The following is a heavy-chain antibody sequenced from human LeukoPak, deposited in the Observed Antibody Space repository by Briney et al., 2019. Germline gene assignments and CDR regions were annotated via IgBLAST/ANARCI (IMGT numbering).Heavy chain of an antibody. CDR3: ARSGDSSGWYYFDY. Sequence: GASVKVSCKASGYTFTSYGISWVRQAPGQGLEWMGWISAYNGNTNYAQKFQGRVTMTRDTSISTAYMELSRLRSDDMAVYYCARSGDSSGWYYFDYWGQGTLVTVSS. CDR2: ISAYNGNT. V-gene: IGHV1-18*03. J-gene: IGHJ4*02. CDR1: GYTFTSYG. D-gene: IGHD6-19*01.